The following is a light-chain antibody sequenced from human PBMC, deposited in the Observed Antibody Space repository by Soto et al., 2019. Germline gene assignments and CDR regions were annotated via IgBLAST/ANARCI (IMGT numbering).Light chain of an antibody. Sequence: EIVMTQSPATLSVSPGERATLSCRASQSVGSNLAWYQQKPGQGPRLLIYGASTRATDIPARFSGSGSGTEFTHTISSLQSEDFAVYYCQQYNNWPPWTFGQGTKVEIK. CDR2: GAS. J-gene: IGKJ1*01. V-gene: IGKV3-15*01. CDR3: QQYNNWPPWT. CDR1: QSVGSN.